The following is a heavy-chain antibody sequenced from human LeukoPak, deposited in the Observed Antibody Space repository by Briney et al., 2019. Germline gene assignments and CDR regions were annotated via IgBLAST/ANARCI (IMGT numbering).Heavy chain of an antibody. Sequence: PGGSLRLSCATSGFTFSNFAMHWVRLAPGKGLHWVSFISYDGSRKYYADSVKGRFTISRDSSNNTVYLDMNSLGPEDTAVYFCARDRSYGYAYSFDFWGRGNLVTVSS. CDR2: ISYDGSRK. CDR3: ARDRSYGYAYSFDF. J-gene: IGHJ4*02. V-gene: IGHV3-30*02. D-gene: IGHD5-18*01. CDR1: GFTFSNFA.